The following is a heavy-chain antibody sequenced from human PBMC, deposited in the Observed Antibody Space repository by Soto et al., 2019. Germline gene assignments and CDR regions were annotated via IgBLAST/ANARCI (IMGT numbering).Heavy chain of an antibody. Sequence: GGSLRLSCAASGFTFTTAWINWVRQAPGKGLEWVGRIRTKINRHSSDYAASVAGRFTISRDDSRNSLYLQMNRLRSEDTAVYYCASSTSSCHGGVCSLDYWGQGTLVTVSS. CDR2: IRTKINRHSS. D-gene: IGHD2-2*01. V-gene: IGHV3-72*01. CDR1: GFTFTTAW. CDR3: ASSTSSCHGGVCSLDY. J-gene: IGHJ4*02.